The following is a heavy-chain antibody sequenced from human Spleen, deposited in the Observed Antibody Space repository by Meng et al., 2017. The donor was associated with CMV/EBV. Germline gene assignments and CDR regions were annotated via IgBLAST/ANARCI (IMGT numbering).Heavy chain of an antibody. D-gene: IGHD2-2*01. Sequence: GGSLRLSCAASGFTFSSYAMSWVRQAPGMGLEWVSTISDSGDSTYYADSVKGRFTISRDNSKNTLYLQMSSLRAEDTAVYYCAAQFLEYCSRTSCWLSGFGPLRMDVWGQGTTVTVSS. CDR2: ISDSGDST. CDR3: AAQFLEYCSRTSCWLSGFGPLRMDV. CDR1: GFTFSSYA. J-gene: IGHJ6*02. V-gene: IGHV3-23*01.